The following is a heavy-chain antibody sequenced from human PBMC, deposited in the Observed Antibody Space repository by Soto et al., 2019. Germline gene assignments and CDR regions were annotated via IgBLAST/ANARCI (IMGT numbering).Heavy chain of an antibody. CDR2: ISSSSSYI. V-gene: IGHV3-21*01. CDR1: GFTFSSYS. CDR3: GVVVVVAAIPNIFDV. Sequence: GESLKISCAASGFTFSSYSMNWVRQAPGKGLEWVSSISSSSSYIYYADSVKGRFTISRDNAKNSLYLQMNSLRAEDTAVYYCGVVVVVAAIPNIFDVWGKGTTVTVSS. D-gene: IGHD2-15*01. J-gene: IGHJ6*04.